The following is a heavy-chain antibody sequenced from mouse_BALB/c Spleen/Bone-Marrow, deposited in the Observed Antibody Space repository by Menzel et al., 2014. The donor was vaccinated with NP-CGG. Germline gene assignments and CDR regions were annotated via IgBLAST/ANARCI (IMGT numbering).Heavy chain of an antibody. D-gene: IGHD4-1*01. CDR2: IFPSETYT. CDR3: TRDNWDY. V-gene: IGHV1-69*02. Sequence: VQLQQSGAELVRPGASVKLSCKASGYTFTSYWINWVKQRPGQGLEWIGNIFPSETYTNYNQKFKDKATLTVGKSSSTVYMQLSSPTSEDSAVYYCTRDNWDYWGQGTTLTVSS. J-gene: IGHJ2*01. CDR1: GYTFTSYW.